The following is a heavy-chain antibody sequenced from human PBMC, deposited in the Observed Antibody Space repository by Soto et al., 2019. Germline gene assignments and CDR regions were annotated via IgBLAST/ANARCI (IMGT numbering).Heavy chain of an antibody. CDR2: IYHSGST. CDR1: GGSISSSNW. J-gene: IGHJ4*02. V-gene: IGHV4-4*02. D-gene: IGHD6-13*01. Sequence: QVQLQESGPGLVKPSGTLSLTCAVSGGSISSSNWWSWVRQPPGKGLEWIGEIYHSGSTNYNPSLKSRVTISVNKSKNQCSLKLSAVTAADTAVYYCARDRAPISSSWYGPKTGPIYYFDYWGQGTLVTVSS. CDR3: ARDRAPISSSWYGPKTGPIYYFDY.